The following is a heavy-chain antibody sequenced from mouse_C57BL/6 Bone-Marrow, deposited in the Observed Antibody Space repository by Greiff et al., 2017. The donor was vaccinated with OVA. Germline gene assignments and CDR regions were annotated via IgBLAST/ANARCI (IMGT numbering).Heavy chain of an antibody. J-gene: IGHJ3*01. CDR1: GYAFTNYL. V-gene: IGHV1-54*01. CDR3: ARGLLAY. D-gene: IGHD1-1*01. Sequence: VQLMESGAELVRPGTSVKVSCKASGYAFTNYLIEWVKQRPGQGLEWIGVINPGGGGTNYNEKFKGKATLTADKSSSTAYMQRSSLTSEDSAVYFCARGLLAYWGQGTLVTVSA. CDR2: INPGGGGT.